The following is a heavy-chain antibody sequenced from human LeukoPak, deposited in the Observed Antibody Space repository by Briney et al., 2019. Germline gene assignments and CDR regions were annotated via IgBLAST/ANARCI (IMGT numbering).Heavy chain of an antibody. Sequence: SETLSLTCTVSGYSISNGYNWGWVRQPPGKGLECIESISHTGSTYYNPSLESRVTISLDTSNNQFSLELSSVTAADTAVYYCARTYINFSNYFDPWGQGSLVTVSS. CDR1: GYSISNGYN. J-gene: IGHJ5*02. CDR3: ARTYINFSNYFDP. CDR2: ISHTGST. D-gene: IGHD4-11*01. V-gene: IGHV4-38-2*02.